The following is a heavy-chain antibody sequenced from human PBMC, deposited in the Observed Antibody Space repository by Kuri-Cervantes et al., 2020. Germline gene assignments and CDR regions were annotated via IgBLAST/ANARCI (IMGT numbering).Heavy chain of an antibody. CDR1: GGSISSSNW. D-gene: IGHD2-8*01. J-gene: IGHJ5*02. CDR2: IYYSGST. CDR3: ARVHNGVYSWFDP. Sequence: SETLSLTCAVSGGSISSSNWWSWVRQPPGKGLEWIGYIYYSGSTYYNPSLKSRVTISVDTSKNQFSLKVRSVTAADTAVYYCARVHNGVYSWFDPWGQGTLVTVSS. V-gene: IGHV4-4*02.